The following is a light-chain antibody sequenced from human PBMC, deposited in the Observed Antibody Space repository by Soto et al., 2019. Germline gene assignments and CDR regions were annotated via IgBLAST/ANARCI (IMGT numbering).Light chain of an antibody. CDR3: SAWDNSLNGYV. V-gene: IGLV1-44*01. CDR2: TAG. Sequence: QSALTQLLSVSASPGQPVTISCSGGSSNIGSNTVAWYQHLPGTAPPRLIFTAGQRPSGVPGRFSGSKSGTSASLAISGLQSEDEGDYYCSAWDNSLNGYVFGPGTKVTVL. J-gene: IGLJ1*01. CDR1: SSNIGSNT.